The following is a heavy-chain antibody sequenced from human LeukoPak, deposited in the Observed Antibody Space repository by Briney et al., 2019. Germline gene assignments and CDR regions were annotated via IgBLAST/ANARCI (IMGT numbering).Heavy chain of an antibody. Sequence: GGSLRLSCAASGFTFSSYSMNWVRQAPGKGLEWVSSISSSSSYIYYADSVKGRFTISRDNAKNSLCLQKNSLRAEDTAVYYCARRTRYYMDVWGKGTTVTVSS. J-gene: IGHJ6*03. CDR3: ARRTRYYMDV. CDR2: ISSSSSYI. D-gene: IGHD2-15*01. V-gene: IGHV3-21*01. CDR1: GFTFSSYS.